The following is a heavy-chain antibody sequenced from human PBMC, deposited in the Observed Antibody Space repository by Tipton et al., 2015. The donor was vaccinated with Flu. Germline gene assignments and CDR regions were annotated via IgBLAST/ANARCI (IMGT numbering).Heavy chain of an antibody. J-gene: IGHJ6*02. CDR3: ARDNWVRRGNDWFPYAMDV. CDR1: GDSITNYY. D-gene: IGHD3-9*01. Sequence: TLSLTCTVSGDSITNYYWGWIRQPPGQGLEWMGYVSYSGSPSYSSSLNSRVTITLDKSKNQFSLNVNSMTGADTAVYYCARDNWVRRGNDWFPYAMDVWGQGTTVTVSS. CDR2: VSYSGSP. V-gene: IGHV4-59*01.